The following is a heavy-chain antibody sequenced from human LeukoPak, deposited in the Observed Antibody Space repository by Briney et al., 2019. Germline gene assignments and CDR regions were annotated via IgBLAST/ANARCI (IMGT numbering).Heavy chain of an antibody. Sequence: GGSLRLSCAASGFTFSSYAMSWVRQAPGKGLEWVSSISDNGGSTYSADSVKGRFTISRDNAKNSLYLQMNSLRAEDTAVYYCARALPSSRSYFDYWGQGTLVTVSS. V-gene: IGHV3-23*01. CDR1: GFTFSSYA. CDR2: ISDNGGST. CDR3: ARALPSSRSYFDY. D-gene: IGHD6-13*01. J-gene: IGHJ4*02.